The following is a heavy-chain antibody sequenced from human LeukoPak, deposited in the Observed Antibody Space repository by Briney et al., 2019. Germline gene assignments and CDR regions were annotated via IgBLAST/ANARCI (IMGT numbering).Heavy chain of an antibody. CDR1: GFTFTSHL. D-gene: IGHD3-22*01. J-gene: IGHJ4*02. CDR3: ARVVDDTSVYRPFDY. V-gene: IGHV3-7*01. CDR2: IKQDGSEK. Sequence: GGSLRLSCAASGFTFTSHLMGWVRQAPGKGLEWVAQIKQDGSEKYYVDSLKDRFTISRDNGKNSLHLQMNSLRAEDTAVYYCARVVDDTSVYRPFDYWGQGTLVTVSS.